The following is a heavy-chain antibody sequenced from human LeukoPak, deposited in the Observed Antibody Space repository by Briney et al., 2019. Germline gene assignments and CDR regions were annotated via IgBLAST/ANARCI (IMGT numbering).Heavy chain of an antibody. Sequence: ASVKVSCKASGYTFTSYYMHWVRQAPGQGLEWMGIINPSGGSTSYAQKFQGRGTMTRDTSTSTVYMELSSLRSEDTAVYYCASTPDYYDSSGYYDYWGQGTLVTVSS. CDR1: GYTFTSYY. CDR2: INPSGGST. V-gene: IGHV1-46*01. CDR3: ASTPDYYDSSGYYDY. D-gene: IGHD3-22*01. J-gene: IGHJ4*02.